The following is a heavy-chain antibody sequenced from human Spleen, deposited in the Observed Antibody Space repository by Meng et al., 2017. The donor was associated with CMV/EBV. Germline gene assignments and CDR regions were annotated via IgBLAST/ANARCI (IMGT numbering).Heavy chain of an antibody. V-gene: IGHV1-69*02. Sequence: GTFSSYTISWVRQAPGQGLEWMGRIIPILGIANYAQKFQGRVTITADKSTSTAYMELSSLRSEDTAVYYCARSIKSREYSSSSGDYWGQGTLVTVSS. J-gene: IGHJ4*02. CDR1: GTFSSYT. CDR3: ARSIKSREYSSSSGDY. CDR2: IIPILGIA. D-gene: IGHD6-6*01.